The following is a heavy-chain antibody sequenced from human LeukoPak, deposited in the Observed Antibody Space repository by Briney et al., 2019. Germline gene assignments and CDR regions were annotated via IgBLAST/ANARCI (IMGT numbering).Heavy chain of an antibody. V-gene: IGHV4-34*01. D-gene: IGHD3-22*01. Sequence: SETLSLTCADYGGSFSGYYWSWIRQPPGKGLEWIGYIYHSGSTYYNPSLKSRVTISVDRSKNQFSLKLSSVTAADTAVYYCASHDYYDSSGHDYWGQGTLVTVSS. CDR3: ASHDYYDSSGHDY. J-gene: IGHJ4*02. CDR1: GGSFSGYY. CDR2: IYHSGST.